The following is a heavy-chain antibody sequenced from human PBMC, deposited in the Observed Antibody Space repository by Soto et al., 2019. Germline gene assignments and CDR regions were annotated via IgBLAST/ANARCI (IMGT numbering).Heavy chain of an antibody. CDR2: LLWDDDK. J-gene: IGHJ4*02. D-gene: IGHD3-3*01. CDR3: AHRVLRTVFGLVTTTAIYFDF. V-gene: IGHV2-5*02. CDR1: GFSLTTSAVA. Sequence: QITLNESGPTVVRPTEPLTLTCRISGFSLTTSAVAVCWIRQSPGKSPEWLALLLWDDDKRDSASLKSRLTITKETSKNPVVLTVSALDPTDTATYYCAHRVLRTVFGLVTTTAIYFDFWGQGTPVAVSS.